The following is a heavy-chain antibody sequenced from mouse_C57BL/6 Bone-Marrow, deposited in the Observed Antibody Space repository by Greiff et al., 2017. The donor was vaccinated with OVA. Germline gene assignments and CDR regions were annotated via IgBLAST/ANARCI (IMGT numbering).Heavy chain of an antibody. CDR1: GYTFTSYW. D-gene: IGHD4-1*02. V-gene: IGHV1-69*01. CDR3: ARRQLGRRWYFDV. Sequence: VQLKQPGAELVMPGASVKLSCKASGYTFTSYWMHWVKQRPGQGLEWIGEIDPSDSYTNYNQKFKGKSTLTVDKSSSTAYMQLSSLTSEDSAVYYCARRQLGRRWYFDVWGTGTTVTVSS. J-gene: IGHJ1*03. CDR2: IDPSDSYT.